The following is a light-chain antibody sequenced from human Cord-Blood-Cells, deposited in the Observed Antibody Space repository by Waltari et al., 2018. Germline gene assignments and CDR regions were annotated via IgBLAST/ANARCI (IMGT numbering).Light chain of an antibody. CDR1: KLGDKY. CDR3: QAWDSSTAV. V-gene: IGLV3-1*01. Sequence: SYELTQPPSVSVSPGQTASITCSGDKLGDKYACWYQQKPGQSPVLVIYQDSKRPSGNPERFSGYNSGNTATLTISGTQAMDEADYYCQAWDSSTAVFGGGTKLTVL. J-gene: IGLJ3*02. CDR2: QDS.